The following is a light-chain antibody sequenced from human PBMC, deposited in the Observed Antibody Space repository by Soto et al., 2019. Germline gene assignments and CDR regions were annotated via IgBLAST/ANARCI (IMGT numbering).Light chain of an antibody. J-gene: IGLJ3*02. CDR1: GAAYN. CDR2: GNT. V-gene: IGLV1-40*01. CDR3: QSYDSLNNSL. Sequence: QAVVTQPTSVSGAPGQRVTISCTGLGAAYNVHWYQQLPGTAPKLLIYGNTNRPSGVPDRFSASKSGTSASLAITGLQAEDEADYYCQSYDSLNNSLFGGGTKLTVL.